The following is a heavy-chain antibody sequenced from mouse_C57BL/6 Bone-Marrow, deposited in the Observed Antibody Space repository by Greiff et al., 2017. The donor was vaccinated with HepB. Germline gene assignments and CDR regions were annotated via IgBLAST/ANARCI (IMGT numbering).Heavy chain of an antibody. D-gene: IGHD2-14*01. V-gene: IGHV3-6*01. CDR3: ARDGGNYAMDY. J-gene: IGHJ4*01. CDR1: GYSITSGYY. Sequence: EVKLMESGPGLVKPSQSLSLTCSVTGYSITSGYYWNWIRQFPGNKLEWMGYISYDGSNNYNPSLKNRISITRDTSKNQFFLKLNSVTTEDTATYYCARDGGNYAMDYWGQGTSVTVSS. CDR2: ISYDGSN.